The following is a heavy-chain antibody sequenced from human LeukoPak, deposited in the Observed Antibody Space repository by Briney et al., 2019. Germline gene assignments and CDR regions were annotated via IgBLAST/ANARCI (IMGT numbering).Heavy chain of an antibody. V-gene: IGHV4-39*01. D-gene: IGHD3-10*01. CDR2: IYYRGST. CDR3: ATGIVAIKSRFFDY. J-gene: IGHJ4*02. Sequence: SETLSLTCAVSGDSIRCSSYYWGWIRQPPGKGLEWIGSIYYRGSTYYNPSLKSRVTISVDTSKSQFSLELTSVTVADTAVYFCATGIVAIKSRFFDYWGQGSLITVSS. CDR1: GDSIRCSSYY.